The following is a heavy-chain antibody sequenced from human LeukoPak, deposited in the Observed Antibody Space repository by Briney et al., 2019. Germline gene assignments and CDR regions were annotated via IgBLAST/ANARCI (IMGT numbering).Heavy chain of an antibody. CDR1: GFTFSSYA. CDR2: ISYDGNNK. CDR3: ARDIGDCSSLSCYNHYYYMDV. D-gene: IGHD2-2*02. Sequence: GGSLRLSCAASGFTFSSYAMYWVRQAPGKGLEWVAVISYDGNNKYYADSVKGRFTISRDNSKNTLYLQMNSLRAEDTAVYYCARDIGDCSSLSCYNHYYYMDVWGKGTTVTVSS. J-gene: IGHJ6*03. V-gene: IGHV3-30*04.